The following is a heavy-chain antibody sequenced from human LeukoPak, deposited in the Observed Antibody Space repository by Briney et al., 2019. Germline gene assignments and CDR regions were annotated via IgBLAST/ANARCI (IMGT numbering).Heavy chain of an antibody. CDR3: AKDYQGDDFWSGYDWFDP. CDR2: ISSSSSTI. J-gene: IGHJ5*02. V-gene: IGHV3-48*01. Sequence: GGSLRLSCAASGFTFSSYSMNWVRQAPGKGLEWVSYISSSSSTIYYADSVKGRFTISRDNSKNTLYLQMNSLRAEDTAVYYCAKDYQGDDFWSGYDWFDPWGQGTLVTVSS. D-gene: IGHD3-3*01. CDR1: GFTFSSYS.